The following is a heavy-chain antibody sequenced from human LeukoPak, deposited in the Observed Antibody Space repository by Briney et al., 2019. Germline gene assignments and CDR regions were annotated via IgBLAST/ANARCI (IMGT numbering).Heavy chain of an antibody. V-gene: IGHV4-34*01. CDR3: ARGGYITIFGVVIRAPYYFDY. CDR2: INHSGST. D-gene: IGHD3-3*01. J-gene: IGHJ4*02. CDR1: GGSFSGYY. Sequence: SETLSLTCAVYGGSFSGYYWSWIRQPPGKGLEWIGEINHSGSTNYNPSLKSRVTISVDTSKNQFSLKLSSVTAADTAVYYCARGGYITIFGVVIRAPYYFDYWGQGTLVTVS.